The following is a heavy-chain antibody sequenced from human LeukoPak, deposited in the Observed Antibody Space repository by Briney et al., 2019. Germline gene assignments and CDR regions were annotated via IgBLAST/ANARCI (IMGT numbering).Heavy chain of an antibody. V-gene: IGHV4-59*01. Sequence: SETLSLTCTVSGGFISSYYWSWIRQPPGKGLEWIGYIYYSGSTNYNPSLKSRVTISVDTSKNQFSLKLSSVTAADTAVYYCARGSSTFRWFDPWGQGTLVTVSS. CDR3: ARGSSTFRWFDP. D-gene: IGHD3-16*01. CDR2: IYYSGST. CDR1: GGFISSYY. J-gene: IGHJ5*02.